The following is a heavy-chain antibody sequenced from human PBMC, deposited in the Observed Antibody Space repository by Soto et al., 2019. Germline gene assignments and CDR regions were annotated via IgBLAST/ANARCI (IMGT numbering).Heavy chain of an antibody. CDR2: ISDKGAI. CDR1: GISITSYY. J-gene: IGHJ5*02. Sequence: QMQLQESGPGLVKPSETLSLPCTVSGISITSYYWNWIRQSPGKGLEWIGQISDKGAINYNPPLESRVTSSTDTSPNQVSLTLTAVDSADTVVYFCTRGRNWFGPWGQGTLVTVPS. V-gene: IGHV4-59*01. CDR3: TRGRNWFGP.